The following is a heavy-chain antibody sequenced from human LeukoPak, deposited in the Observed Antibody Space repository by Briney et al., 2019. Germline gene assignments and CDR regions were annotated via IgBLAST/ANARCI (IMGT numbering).Heavy chain of an antibody. J-gene: IGHJ1*01. CDR3: ARVIAAAGTDSGHFQH. Sequence: ASVKVSCKASGYTFTGYYMHWVRQAPGQGLEWMGWINPNSGGTNYAQKLQGRVTMTRDTSISTAYMELSRLRSDDTAVYYCARVIAAAGTDSGHFQHWGQGTLVTVSS. CDR1: GYTFTGYY. D-gene: IGHD6-13*01. V-gene: IGHV1-2*02. CDR2: INPNSGGT.